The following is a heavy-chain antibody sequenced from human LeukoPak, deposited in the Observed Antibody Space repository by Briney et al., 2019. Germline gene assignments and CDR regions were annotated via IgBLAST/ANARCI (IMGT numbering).Heavy chain of an antibody. V-gene: IGHV4-30-4*08. J-gene: IGHJ4*02. D-gene: IGHD5-24*01. CDR1: GGSISSGDYY. Sequence: SETLSLTCTVSGGSISSGDYYWSWIRQPPGKGLEWIGYIYYSGSTYYNPSLKSRVTISVDTSKNQFSLKLSSVTAADTAVYYCARDRDGYNPFDYWGQGALVTVSS. CDR3: ARDRDGYNPFDY. CDR2: IYYSGST.